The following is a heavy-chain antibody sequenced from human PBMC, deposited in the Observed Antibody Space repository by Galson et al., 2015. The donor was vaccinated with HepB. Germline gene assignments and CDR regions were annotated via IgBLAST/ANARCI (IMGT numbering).Heavy chain of an antibody. D-gene: IGHD2-8*01. CDR3: AKDGIMVSNNPYQLHF. CDR2: ITSNGGRT. Sequence: SLRLSCAASGFTFSRYAVPWVRQAPGKGLEWISSITSNGGRTFYTNSVKGRFTVSRDNSRNTVALQLSSLRPEDTAVYYCAKDGIMVSNNPYQLHFWGQGTLVSVSS. V-gene: IGHV3-23*01. J-gene: IGHJ4*02. CDR1: GFTFSRYA.